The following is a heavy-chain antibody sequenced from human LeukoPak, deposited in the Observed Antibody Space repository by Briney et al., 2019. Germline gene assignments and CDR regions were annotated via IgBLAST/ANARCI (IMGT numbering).Heavy chain of an antibody. CDR2: TWYDGSNK. Sequence: GRSLRLSCATSGFSFSIYGMHWVRQAQGKGLEWVALTWYDGSNKNYADSVKGRFTISRDNSKNTLYLQMNSLRGEDTAVYYCARGGLTIAEATTSWYLDYWGQGTLVTVSS. V-gene: IGHV3-33*01. J-gene: IGHJ4*02. CDR1: GFSFSIYG. D-gene: IGHD1-26*01. CDR3: ARGGLTIAEATTSWYLDY.